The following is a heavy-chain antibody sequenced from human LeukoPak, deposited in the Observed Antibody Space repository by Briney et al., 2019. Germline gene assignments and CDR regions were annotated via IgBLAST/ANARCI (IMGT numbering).Heavy chain of an antibody. V-gene: IGHV3-23*01. CDR3: AKFGSSGLYFDY. J-gene: IGHJ4*02. CDR2: ITGSGGST. D-gene: IGHD3-22*01. Sequence: PGGSLRLSCAASGFTFSSYAMSWVRQAPGKGLEWVAAITGSGGSTYYADSVKGRFTISRDNSKNTLYLQMNSLRAEDTAVYYCAKFGSSGLYFDYWGQGTLVTVSS. CDR1: GFTFSSYA.